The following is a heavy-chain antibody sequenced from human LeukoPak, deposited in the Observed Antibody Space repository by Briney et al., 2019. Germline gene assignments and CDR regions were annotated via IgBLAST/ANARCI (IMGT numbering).Heavy chain of an antibody. Sequence: ASVKVSCKASGYTFTSYGISWVRQAPGQGLEWMGWISAYNGNTNYAQKLQGRVTMTTDTSTSTAYMELRSLRSDDTAAYYCARRSRRARILSRYYYYYMDVWGKGTTVTVSS. V-gene: IGHV1-18*01. CDR1: GYTFTSYG. CDR3: ARRSRRARILSRYYYYYMDV. CDR2: ISAYNGNT. J-gene: IGHJ6*03. D-gene: IGHD2-15*01.